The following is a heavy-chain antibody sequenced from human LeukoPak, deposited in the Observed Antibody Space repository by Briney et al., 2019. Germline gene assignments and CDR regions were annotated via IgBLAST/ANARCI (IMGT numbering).Heavy chain of an antibody. J-gene: IGHJ4*02. CDR2: IYYSGST. CDR3: ARVAEMATTFDY. V-gene: IGHV4-39*07. D-gene: IGHD5-24*01. CDR1: GGSISSSSYY. Sequence: SETLSLTCTVSGGSISSSSYYWGWIRQPPGKGLEWIGSIYYSGSTYYNPSLKSRVTISVDTSKNQFSLRLSSVTAADTAVYYCARVAEMATTFDYWGQGTLVTVSS.